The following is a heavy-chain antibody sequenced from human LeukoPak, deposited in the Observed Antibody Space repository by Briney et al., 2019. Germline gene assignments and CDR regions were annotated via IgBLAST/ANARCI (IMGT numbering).Heavy chain of an antibody. V-gene: IGHV3-30*02. Sequence: GGSRRLSCQAPGFTFGSYGRPWVGQVQGKGLGWVAFIRYVGSNKYYADSVKGRFTISRDNSKNPLYLQMNSLRAEDTAVYYCAKDLYYYDSSGSHYFDYWGQGTLVTVSS. CDR3: AKDLYYYDSSGSHYFDY. D-gene: IGHD3-22*01. CDR1: GFTFGSYG. CDR2: IRYVGSNK. J-gene: IGHJ4*02.